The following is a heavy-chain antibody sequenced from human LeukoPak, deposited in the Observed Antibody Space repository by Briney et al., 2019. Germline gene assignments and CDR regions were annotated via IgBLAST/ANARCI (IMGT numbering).Heavy chain of an antibody. J-gene: IGHJ4*02. Sequence: ASAKVSCKASGYTFTSYGISWVRQAPGQGLEWMGWISAYNGNTNYAQKLQGRVTMTTDTSTSTAYMELRSLRSDDTAVYYCARDYYDSSGYYYGRTMFDYWGQGTLVTVTS. CDR1: GYTFTSYG. CDR3: ARDYYDSSGYYYGRTMFDY. CDR2: ISAYNGNT. V-gene: IGHV1-18*01. D-gene: IGHD3-22*01.